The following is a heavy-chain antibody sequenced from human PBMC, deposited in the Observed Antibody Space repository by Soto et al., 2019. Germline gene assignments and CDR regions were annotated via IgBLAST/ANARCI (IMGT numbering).Heavy chain of an antibody. V-gene: IGHV3-43*01. D-gene: IGHD2-8*01. J-gene: IGHJ6*02. CDR3: AKDRTYAIRKGFNDYGMDV. CDR1: GFTFDDYT. CDR2: ISWDGGST. Sequence: GGSLRLSCAASGFTFDDYTMHWVRQAPGKGLEWVSLISWDGGSTYYADSVKGRFTISRDNSKNSLYLQMNSLRTEDTALYYCAKDRTYAIRKGFNDYGMDVWGQGTTVTVSS.